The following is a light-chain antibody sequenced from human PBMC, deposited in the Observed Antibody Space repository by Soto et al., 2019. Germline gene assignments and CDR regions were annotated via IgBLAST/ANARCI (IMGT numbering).Light chain of an antibody. CDR3: ISYTTISTYV. CDR1: SSDVGSGNY. J-gene: IGLJ1*01. Sequence: QSVLTQPASVSGTPGQSIAIPCTGTSSDVGSGNYVSWYQHHPGKAPKVMIYDVSSRPSGVSNRFSGSKSGNTASLTISGLQAEDEADYYCISYTTISTYVFGAGTRSPS. V-gene: IGLV2-14*03. CDR2: DVS.